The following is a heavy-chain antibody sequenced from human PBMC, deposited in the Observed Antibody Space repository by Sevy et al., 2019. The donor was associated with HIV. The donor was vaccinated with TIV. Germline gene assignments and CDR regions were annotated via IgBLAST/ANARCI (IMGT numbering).Heavy chain of an antibody. CDR1: GFTFSSYG. CDR3: ASGAYYYASRTENFDY. Sequence: GESLKISCAASGFTFSSYGMHWVRQAPGKGLEWVALIWYDGSSKYYADSVKGRFTISRDNSKNTLYLQMNSLRAEDTAAYYCASGAYYYASRTENFDYWGQGTLVTVSS. D-gene: IGHD3-10*01. CDR2: IWYDGSSK. V-gene: IGHV3-33*01. J-gene: IGHJ4*02.